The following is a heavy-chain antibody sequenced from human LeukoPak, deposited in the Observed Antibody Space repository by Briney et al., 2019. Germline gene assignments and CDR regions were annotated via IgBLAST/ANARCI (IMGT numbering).Heavy chain of an antibody. V-gene: IGHV4-34*01. J-gene: IGHJ4*02. CDR1: GGSFSGYY. D-gene: IGHD3-10*01. CDR2: INHSGST. Sequence: SETLSLNCAVYGGSFSGYYWSWIRQPPGKGLEWIGEINHSGSTNYNPSLKSRVTISVDTSKNQFSLKLSSVTAADTAVYYCARGPYYYGSGRPFDYWGQGTLVTVSS. CDR3: ARGPYYYGSGRPFDY.